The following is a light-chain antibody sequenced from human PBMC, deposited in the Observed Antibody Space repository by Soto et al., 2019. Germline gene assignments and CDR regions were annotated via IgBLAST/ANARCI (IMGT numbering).Light chain of an antibody. V-gene: IGKV1-17*01. J-gene: IGKJ5*01. CDR1: QGIRKD. CDR2: AAS. CDR3: QQANTFPLT. Sequence: DIQMTQTPSSLSSSVGDRVTITCRASQGIRKDLGWYQQKPGKAPKRLLYAASSLQSGVPSRFSGSGSGTHFTLTISSLQPEDFATYYCQQANTFPLTFAQGTRLEIK.